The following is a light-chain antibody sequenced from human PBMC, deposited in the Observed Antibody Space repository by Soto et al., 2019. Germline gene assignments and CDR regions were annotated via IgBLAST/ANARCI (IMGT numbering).Light chain of an antibody. CDR3: QQYGSSSWT. V-gene: IGKV3-20*01. J-gene: IGKJ1*01. CDR2: GTS. Sequence: EIVLTQSPGTLSLSPGERATLSCRASQSVSSSYLAWYQQKPGQAPMLLIYGTSSRATAIPDRFSGSGSGTDFTLTISRLEPEDFAVYYCQQYGSSSWTVGQGTKVEIK. CDR1: QSVSSSY.